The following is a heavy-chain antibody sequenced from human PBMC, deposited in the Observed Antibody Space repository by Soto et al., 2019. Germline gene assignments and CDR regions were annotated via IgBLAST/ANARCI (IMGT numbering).Heavy chain of an antibody. J-gene: IGHJ4*02. V-gene: IGHV3-21*01. CDR2: ISSSSSYI. D-gene: IGHD6-19*01. Sequence: EVQLVESGGGLVKPGGSLRLSCAASGFTFSSYSMNWVRQAPGKGLEWVSSISSSSSYIYYADSVKGRFTISRDNAKNSLYLQKNSLRAEDTAVYYCARGLFRIAVAGAFDYWGQGTLVTVSS. CDR1: GFTFSSYS. CDR3: ARGLFRIAVAGAFDY.